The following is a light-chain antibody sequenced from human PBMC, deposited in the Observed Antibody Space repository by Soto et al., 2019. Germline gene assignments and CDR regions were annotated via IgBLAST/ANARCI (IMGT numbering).Light chain of an antibody. CDR1: STDVGGYNY. CDR3: GSYNSTDTPFV. V-gene: IGLV2-14*01. CDR2: EVN. Sequence: QSVLAQPSSVSGSPGQSITISCTGTSTDVGGYNYVSWYQHHPGKGPKLIIYEVNNRPSGVSDRLSGSKSGNKASLTISNLEAEDESDYYCGSYNSTDTPFVFGTGTKVTVL. J-gene: IGLJ1*01.